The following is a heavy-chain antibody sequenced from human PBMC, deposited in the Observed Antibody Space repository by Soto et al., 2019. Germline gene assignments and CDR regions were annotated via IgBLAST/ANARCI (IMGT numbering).Heavy chain of an antibody. D-gene: IGHD3-22*01. Sequence: QVQLVESGGDVVQPGRSLRLSCAASGFSFNSYVMHWVRQAPGKGLEWVALMSHDGNKQYVDSVRERFTISRDNSKNNVNLEMNSLRAEDTAVYYCAREDESSGHAGTFRHWGQGSLVTVSP. J-gene: IGHJ1*01. CDR1: GFSFNSYV. CDR3: AREDESSGHAGTFRH. CDR2: MSHDGNK. V-gene: IGHV3-30-3*01.